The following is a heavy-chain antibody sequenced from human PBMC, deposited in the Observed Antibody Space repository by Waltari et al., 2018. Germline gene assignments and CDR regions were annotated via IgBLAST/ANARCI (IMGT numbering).Heavy chain of an antibody. Sequence: QITLKESGPTLVKPTQTLTLTCTFSGFSLSTSGVGVGWIRQPPGKALEWLALIYWNDDKRYSPSLKSRLTITKDTSKNQVVLTMTNMDPVDTATYYCARIVYGSTGLDYLGQGTLVTVSS. D-gene: IGHD3-10*01. CDR2: IYWNDDK. V-gene: IGHV2-5*01. CDR3: ARIVYGSTGLDY. CDR1: GFSLSTSGVG. J-gene: IGHJ4*02.